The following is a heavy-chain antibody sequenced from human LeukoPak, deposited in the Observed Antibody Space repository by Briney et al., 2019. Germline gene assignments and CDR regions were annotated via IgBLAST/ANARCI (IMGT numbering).Heavy chain of an antibody. CDR2: INAGNGDT. J-gene: IGHJ4*02. D-gene: IGHD5-12*01. CDR1: GYTFTGYA. V-gene: IGHV1-3*01. Sequence: GASVKVSCKASGYTFTGYAISWLRQAPGQRLEWMGWINAGNGDTKYSQKFQGRVTINWDTSASTAYMELSSLRSEDTAVYYCARDPSLGGYDIDYWGQGTLVTVSS. CDR3: ARDPSLGGYDIDY.